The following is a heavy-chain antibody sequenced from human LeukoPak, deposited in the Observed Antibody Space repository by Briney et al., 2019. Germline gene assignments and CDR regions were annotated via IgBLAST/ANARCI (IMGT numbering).Heavy chain of an antibody. CDR2: ITGEGDIT. V-gene: IGHV3-43*02. CDR3: ARGILAYCGGDCYYY. D-gene: IGHD2-21*02. Sequence: GGSLRLSCAASGFTFGDYAMHWVRQPPGKGLEWLSLITGEGDITYHADSVKGRFTISRDNNENSLYLQMNSLRPEDTAVYYCARGILAYCGGDCYYYWGQGTLVTVSS. CDR1: GFTFGDYA. J-gene: IGHJ4*02.